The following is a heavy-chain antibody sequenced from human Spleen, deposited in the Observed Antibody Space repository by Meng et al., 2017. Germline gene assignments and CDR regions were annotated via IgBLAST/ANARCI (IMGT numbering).Heavy chain of an antibody. CDR2: LSVSGGST. J-gene: IGHJ4*02. CDR1: GFTFSSYA. CDR3: AKVHWNSYYFDY. D-gene: IGHD1-7*01. V-gene: IGHV3-23*04. Sequence: VQLVESGGGLVQPGGSVRLFRAASGFTFSSYAMNWVRQSQGKGLEWVSGLSVSGGSTYYADSVKGRFTISRDNSKNTLYLQMNSLRAEDTAVYYCAKVHWNSYYFDYWGQGTLVTVSS.